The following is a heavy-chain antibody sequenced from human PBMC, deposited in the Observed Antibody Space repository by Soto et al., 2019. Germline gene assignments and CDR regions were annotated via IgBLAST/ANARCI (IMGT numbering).Heavy chain of an antibody. Sequence: PGGSLRLSCPASGFTFSRYAMSWVRQAPGKGLAWVSSMSGSGGSTHYADPVQGRFTISRDNSKNTLYLQMKSLRAEDTAVYYCAKDRHYYGSSGFAYGGQGTLVTVSS. D-gene: IGHD3-22*01. CDR3: AKDRHYYGSSGFAY. CDR1: GFTFSRYA. CDR2: MSGSGGST. V-gene: IGHV3-23*01. J-gene: IGHJ4*02.